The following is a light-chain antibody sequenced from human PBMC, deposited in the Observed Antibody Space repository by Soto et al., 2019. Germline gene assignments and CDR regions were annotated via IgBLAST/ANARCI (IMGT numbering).Light chain of an antibody. V-gene: IGKV1-39*01. CDR1: QSISSY. CDR3: QQTFIPPWT. Sequence: DIQMTQSPSSLSASVGDRVNITCRASQSISSYLSWFQQIPGKAPKLLLYAASNLQSGVPSRFRGSSSGTDFTLTISSLQPEDCATYYCQQTFIPPWTVGPGTKVEI. CDR2: AAS. J-gene: IGKJ1*01.